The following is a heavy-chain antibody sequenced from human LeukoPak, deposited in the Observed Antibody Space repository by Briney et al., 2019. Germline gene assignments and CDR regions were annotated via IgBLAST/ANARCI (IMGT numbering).Heavy chain of an antibody. D-gene: IGHD3-10*01. V-gene: IGHV4-39*01. CDR2: IYYSGST. Sequence: SETLSLTCTVSGGSISSSSYYWGWIRQPPGKGLEWIGSIYYSGSTYYNASLKSRVTISVDTSKNQFSLKLSSVTAADTAVYYCARQTGSGLFSLPGGQGTLVTVSS. CDR1: GGSISSSSYY. CDR3: ARQTGSGLFSLP. J-gene: IGHJ4*02.